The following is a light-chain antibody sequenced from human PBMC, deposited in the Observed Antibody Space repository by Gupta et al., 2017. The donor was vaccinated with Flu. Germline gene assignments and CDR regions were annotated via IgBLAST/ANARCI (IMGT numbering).Light chain of an antibody. Sequence: QPASVSGSPGQSITISCTGTSSDVGGYNYVSWYQQHPGKAPKLMIYEVSNRPSGVSNRFSGSKSGNTASLTISGLQAEDEADYYCSSYTSSSTYVFGTGTKVTVL. CDR2: EVS. CDR3: SSYTSSSTYV. J-gene: IGLJ1*01. V-gene: IGLV2-14*01. CDR1: SSDVGGYNY.